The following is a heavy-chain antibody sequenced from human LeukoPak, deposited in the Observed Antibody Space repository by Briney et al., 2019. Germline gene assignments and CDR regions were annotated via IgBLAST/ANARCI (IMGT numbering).Heavy chain of an antibody. V-gene: IGHV3-11*01. CDR3: ARDGNGYCSGGSCYPYYMDV. D-gene: IGHD2-15*01. CDR2: ISSRSNTI. Sequence: GGSLRLSCAASGFTFSDYYMSWIRQAPGKGLEWVSYISSRSNTIYYADSVKGRFTISRDNSKNTLYLQMNSLRAEDTAVYYCARDGNGYCSGGSCYPYYMDVWGKGTTVTISS. CDR1: GFTFSDYY. J-gene: IGHJ6*03.